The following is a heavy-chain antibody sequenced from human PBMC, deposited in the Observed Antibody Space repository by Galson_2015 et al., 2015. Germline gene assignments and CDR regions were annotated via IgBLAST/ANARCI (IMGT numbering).Heavy chain of an antibody. D-gene: IGHD3-10*01. V-gene: IGHV3-33*01. J-gene: IGHJ6*02. CDR3: ARVGGTMVRGVGRGMDV. CDR2: IWYDGSNK. CDR1: GFTFSSYG. Sequence: SLRLSCAASGFTFSSYGMHWVRQALGKGLEWVAVIWYDGSNKYYADSVKGRFTISRDNSKNTLYLQMNSLRAEDTAVYYCARVGGTMVRGVGRGMDVWGQGTTVPVSS.